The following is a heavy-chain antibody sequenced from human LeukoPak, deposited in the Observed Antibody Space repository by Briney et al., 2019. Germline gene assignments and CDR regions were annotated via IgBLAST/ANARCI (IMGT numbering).Heavy chain of an antibody. CDR1: GGSISIFY. V-gene: IGHV4-59*01. D-gene: IGHD6-19*01. CDR2: IYYSGTT. Sequence: SETLSLTCTVSGGSISIFYWSWIRQPPGKGLEWIGDIYYSGTTNYNPSLRSRLTISLDTSKNQFSLRLTSVTAADTAVYYCARIDAVAATPTSFDYWGQGTLVTVSS. J-gene: IGHJ4*02. CDR3: ARIDAVAATPTSFDY.